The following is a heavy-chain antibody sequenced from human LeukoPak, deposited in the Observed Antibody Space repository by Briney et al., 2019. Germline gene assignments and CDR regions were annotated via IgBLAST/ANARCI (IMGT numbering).Heavy chain of an antibody. J-gene: IGHJ4*02. CDR1: GFTFSNYG. V-gene: IGHV3-7*01. Sequence: GGSLRLSCAASGFTFSNYGMNWVRQAPGKGLEWVANIKEDGSEKYYVDSVKGRFTISRDNAKNSLYLQMSSLRDEDTAVYYCARGRRDTQYQVFDYWGQGTLVTVSS. CDR3: ARGRRDTQYQVFDY. D-gene: IGHD2-2*01. CDR2: IKEDGSEK.